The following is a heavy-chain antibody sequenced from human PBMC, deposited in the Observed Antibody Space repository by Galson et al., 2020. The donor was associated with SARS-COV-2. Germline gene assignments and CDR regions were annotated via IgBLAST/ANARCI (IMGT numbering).Heavy chain of an antibody. V-gene: IGHV3-30*04. J-gene: IGHJ6*03. CDR1: GFTFSTYA. D-gene: IGHD3-3*01. CDR2: ISYDGSNK. CDR3: ARDGEDYDCGSGYFPRGYYYYYYMDV. Sequence: GGSLRLSCAASGFTFSTYAMHWVRQAPGKGLEWVAVISYDGSNKYYADSVNGRFTISRDNSKNTLYLQMNSLRAEDTAVYSCARDGEDYDCGSGYFPRGYYYYYYMDVLGKGTTVTVSS.